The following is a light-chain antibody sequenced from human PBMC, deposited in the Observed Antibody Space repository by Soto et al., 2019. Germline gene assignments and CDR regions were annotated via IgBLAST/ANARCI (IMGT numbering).Light chain of an antibody. CDR2: AAS. CDR1: QGISSY. V-gene: IGKV1-9*01. CDR3: QQLNSYPRT. Sequence: DIQLTQSPSFLSASVGDRVTITCRASQGISSYLAWYQQKPGKAPKLLIYAASTLQSGVPSRFSGSGSGTEFTITISSLQPEDFATDYCQQLNSYPRTFGQGTKVEIK. J-gene: IGKJ1*01.